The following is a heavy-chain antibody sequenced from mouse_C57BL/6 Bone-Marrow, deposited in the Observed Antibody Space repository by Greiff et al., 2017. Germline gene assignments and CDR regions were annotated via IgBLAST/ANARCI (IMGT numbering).Heavy chain of an antibody. CDR1: GYTFTSYW. Sequence: VQRVESGPELVMPGASVKLSCKASGYTFTSYWMHWVKQRPGQGLEWIGEIDPSDSYTKYNQKFKGKSTLTVDKSSSTAYMQLSSLTSEDSAVYYCARLAAMDYWGQGSSVTVST. CDR3: ARLAAMDY. J-gene: IGHJ4*01. V-gene: IGHV1-69*01. CDR2: IDPSDSYT.